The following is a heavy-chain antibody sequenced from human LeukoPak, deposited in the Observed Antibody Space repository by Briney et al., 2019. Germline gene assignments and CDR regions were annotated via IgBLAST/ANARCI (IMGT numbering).Heavy chain of an antibody. V-gene: IGHV4-39*07. CDR2: IYYSGST. J-gene: IGHJ4*02. D-gene: IGHD3-10*01. Sequence: SETLSLTCTVSGGSISSSSYYWGWIRQPPGTGLEWIGSIYYSGSTYYNPSLKSRVTISVDTSKNQFSLKLSSVTAADTAVYYCARGLAYYYFDYWGQGTLVTVSS. CDR3: ARGLAYYYFDY. CDR1: GGSISSSSYY.